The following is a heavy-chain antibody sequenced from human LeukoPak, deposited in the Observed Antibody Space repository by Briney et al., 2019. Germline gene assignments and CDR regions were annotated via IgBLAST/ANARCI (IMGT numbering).Heavy chain of an antibody. CDR1: GFTFSSYG. D-gene: IGHD1-26*01. CDR3: AKGGYSGSYFLSFDP. Sequence: GRSLRLSCAASGFTFSSYGMHWVRQAPGKGLEWVAVISYDGSNKYYADSVKGRFTISRDNSKNTLYLQMNSLRAEDTAVYYCAKGGYSGSYFLSFDPWGQGTLVTVSS. J-gene: IGHJ5*02. CDR2: ISYDGSNK. V-gene: IGHV3-30*18.